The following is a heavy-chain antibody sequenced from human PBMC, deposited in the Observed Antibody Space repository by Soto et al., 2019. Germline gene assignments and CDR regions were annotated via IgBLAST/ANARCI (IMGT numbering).Heavy chain of an antibody. J-gene: IGHJ3*02. D-gene: IGHD6-19*01. CDR1: GFTFGDYA. V-gene: IGHV3-49*03. CDR3: TRTVIAVAGTYAFDI. CDR2: IRSKAYGGTT. Sequence: GGSLRLSCTASGFTFGDYAMSWFRQAPGKGLEWVGFIRSKAYGGTTEYAASVKGRFTISRDESKSIAYLQMNSLKTEDTAVYYCTRTVIAVAGTYAFDIWGQGTMVTVSS.